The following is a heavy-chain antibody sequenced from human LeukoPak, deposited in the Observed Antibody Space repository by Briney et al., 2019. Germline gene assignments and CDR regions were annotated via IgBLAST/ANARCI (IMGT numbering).Heavy chain of an antibody. CDR3: ATVETKTYCSSTSCMGFDP. CDR1: GYSFTDYY. J-gene: IGHJ5*02. D-gene: IGHD2-2*01. V-gene: IGHV1-2*02. Sequence: ASVKVSCKASGYSFTDYYMHWMRQAPGQGLEWMGWINPNSGDTNYAQKFQGRVTMTEDTSTDTAYMELSSLRSEDTAVYYCATVETKTYCSSTSCMGFDPWGQGTLVTVSS. CDR2: INPNSGDT.